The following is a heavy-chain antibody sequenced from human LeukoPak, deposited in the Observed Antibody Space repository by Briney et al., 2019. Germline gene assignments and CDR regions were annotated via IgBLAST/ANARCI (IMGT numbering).Heavy chain of an antibody. CDR1: GGSISSGGYS. CDR2: IYYSGST. CDR3: ARAVMGYSYGWIYDYYYMDV. V-gene: IGHV4-30-4*07. J-gene: IGHJ6*03. D-gene: IGHD5-18*01. Sequence: PSETLSLTCTVSGGSISSGGYSWSWIRQPPGKGLEWIGYIYYSGSTYYNPSLKSRVTISVDTSKNQSSLKLSSVTAADTAVYYCARAVMGYSYGWIYDYYYMDVWGKGTTVTVSS.